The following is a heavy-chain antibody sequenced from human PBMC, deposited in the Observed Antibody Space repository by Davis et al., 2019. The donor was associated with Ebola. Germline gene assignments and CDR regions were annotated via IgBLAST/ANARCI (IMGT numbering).Heavy chain of an antibody. J-gene: IGHJ5*02. CDR3: AIDYSGSHLYNWFDA. Sequence: AASVKVSCKVSGYSLSKFSIHWVRQTPGKGLEWMGGFDPEDGETIYAQNFEGRVTMTEDTSTDTAYMELSSLTSEDTAVYYCAIDYSGSHLYNWFDAWGQGSLVTVSS. D-gene: IGHD6-6*01. V-gene: IGHV1-24*01. CDR1: GYSLSKFS. CDR2: FDPEDGET.